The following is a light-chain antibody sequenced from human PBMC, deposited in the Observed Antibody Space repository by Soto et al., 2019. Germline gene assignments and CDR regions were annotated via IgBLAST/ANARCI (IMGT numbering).Light chain of an antibody. V-gene: IGKV3-20*01. CDR3: QQYGGSPLT. CDR1: QTIRSSN. Sequence: EIVLTQSPGTLSLSPGDRATLSCRASQTIRSSNLAWYQQKPGQAPRLLIYGASSRATGIPDRFSGSGSGTDFTLTISRLEPEDFAVYYCQQYGGSPLTFGGGTKVEIK. CDR2: GAS. J-gene: IGKJ4*01.